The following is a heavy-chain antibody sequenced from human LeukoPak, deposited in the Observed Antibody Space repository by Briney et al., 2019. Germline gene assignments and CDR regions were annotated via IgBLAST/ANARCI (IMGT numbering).Heavy chain of an antibody. D-gene: IGHD3-10*01. CDR2: IIPIFGTA. CDR1: GGTFSSYA. Sequence: SVKVSCKASGGTFSSYAISWVRQAPGQGLEWMGGIIPIFGTANYAQKFQGRVTITADESTSTAYVELSSLRSEDTAVYYCARGHGSGTYHGTYYFDYWGQGTLVTVSS. J-gene: IGHJ4*02. CDR3: ARGHGSGTYHGTYYFDY. V-gene: IGHV1-69*13.